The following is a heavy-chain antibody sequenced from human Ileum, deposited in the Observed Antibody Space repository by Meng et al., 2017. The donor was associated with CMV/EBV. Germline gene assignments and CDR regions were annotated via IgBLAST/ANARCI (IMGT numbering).Heavy chain of an antibody. CDR2: IDNEGSGA. V-gene: IGHV3-74*01. D-gene: IGHD2-15*01. J-gene: IGHJ5*02. CDR3: ARDTPHNAFEP. CDR1: GFTFNKYW. Sequence: GGSLRLSCVASGFTFNKYWMHWVRQPPGGGLEWLSRIDNEGSGAIYADSVRGRFTVSRDNARNTVYLQMNNLRDEDTAVYYCARDTPHNAFEPWGHGTLVTVSS.